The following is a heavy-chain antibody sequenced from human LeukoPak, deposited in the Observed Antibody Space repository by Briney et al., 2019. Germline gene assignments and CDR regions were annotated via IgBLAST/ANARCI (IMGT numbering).Heavy chain of an antibody. CDR2: IYYSGNT. CDR1: GGSISGSSYS. V-gene: IGHV4-39*01. J-gene: IGHJ4*02. Sequence: NSSETLSLTCTVSGGSISGSSYSWDWIRQPPGKGLEWIGSIYYSGNTNYSPSLKSRITMSVDASKSQFSLKLSSVTAADTAVYYCAALDYYYSSGNYRYFDYWGQGTLVTVSS. CDR3: AALDYYYSSGNYRYFDY. D-gene: IGHD3-10*01.